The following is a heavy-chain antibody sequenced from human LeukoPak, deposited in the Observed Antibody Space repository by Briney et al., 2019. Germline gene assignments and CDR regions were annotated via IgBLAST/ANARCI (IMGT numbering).Heavy chain of an antibody. V-gene: IGHV4-39*01. CDR1: GGSISSSSYY. CDR2: IYYGGST. D-gene: IGHD2-21*02. J-gene: IGHJ4*02. Sequence: SETLSLTCTVSGGSISSSSYYWGWIRQPPGKGLEWIGSIYYGGSTYYNPSLKSRVTISVDTSKNQFSLKLTSVTAADTAVYYCARHGRFCGGACYSVGYWGQGTLVTGSS. CDR3: ARHGRFCGGACYSVGY.